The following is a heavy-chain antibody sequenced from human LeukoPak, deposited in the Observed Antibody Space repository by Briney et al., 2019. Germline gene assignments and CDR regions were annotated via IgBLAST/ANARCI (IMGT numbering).Heavy chain of an antibody. Sequence: ASVKVSCKASGYTFAGYYIHWVRQAPGQGPEWMGWINPNSGGTNFAQKFQGRVTMTRDTSISTAYMELSRLRSDDTAVYYRSRTDGSGLYYYSGMDFWGQGTTVTVSS. J-gene: IGHJ6*02. CDR2: INPNSGGT. D-gene: IGHD3-10*01. V-gene: IGHV1-2*02. CDR1: GYTFAGYY. CDR3: SRTDGSGLYYYSGMDF.